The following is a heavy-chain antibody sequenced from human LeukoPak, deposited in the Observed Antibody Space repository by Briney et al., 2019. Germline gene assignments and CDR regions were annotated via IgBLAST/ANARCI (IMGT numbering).Heavy chain of an antibody. Sequence: ASVKVSCKASGYTFTSCAINWVRQAPGQGLEWLGWINTNTGNPTFAQGFTGRFVFSLDTSVSTAYLQISSLKAEDTAVYYCARYCSGGSCYRAFDIWGQGTMVTVSS. CDR1: GYTFTSCA. V-gene: IGHV7-4-1*02. D-gene: IGHD2-15*01. J-gene: IGHJ3*02. CDR3: ARYCSGGSCYRAFDI. CDR2: INTNTGNP.